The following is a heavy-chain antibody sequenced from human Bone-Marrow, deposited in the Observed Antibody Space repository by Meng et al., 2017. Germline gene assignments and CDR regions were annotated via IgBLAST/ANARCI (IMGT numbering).Heavy chain of an antibody. Sequence: SETLSLTCTVSGGSISSYYWSWIRQPAGKGLEWIGRIYTSESTNYNPSLKSRVTMSVDTSKNQFSLKLSSVTAADTAVYYCARDQRSLGWLQRKGAFDIWGQGTMVTVSS. V-gene: IGHV4-4*07. CDR1: GGSISSYY. D-gene: IGHD5-24*01. J-gene: IGHJ3*02. CDR2: IYTSEST. CDR3: ARDQRSLGWLQRKGAFDI.